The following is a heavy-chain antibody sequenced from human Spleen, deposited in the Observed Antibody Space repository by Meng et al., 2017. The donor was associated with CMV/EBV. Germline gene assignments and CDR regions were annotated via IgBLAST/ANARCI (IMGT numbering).Heavy chain of an antibody. D-gene: IGHD2-15*01. CDR3: TRGGQLLHDY. CDR1: GFTLGDYA. J-gene: IGHJ4*02. V-gene: IGHV3-49*04. Sequence: GGSLRLSCTSSGFTLGDYALCWVRQAPGKGLEWVGFIRNRAYGGTTEYAASVKGRFSISRDDSKDVVYLQMNSLKTEDTAVYYCTRGGQLLHDYWGQGTLVTVSS. CDR2: IRNRAYGGTT.